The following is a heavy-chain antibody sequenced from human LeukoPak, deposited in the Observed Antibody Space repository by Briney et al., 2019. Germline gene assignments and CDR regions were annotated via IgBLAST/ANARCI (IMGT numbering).Heavy chain of an antibody. CDR1: GGSIRSSSHY. V-gene: IGHV4-39*07. CDR2: IYHSGTT. D-gene: IGHD3-22*01. CDR3: ARAVGYYFDSSGPSKAFDY. Sequence: PSETLSLTCTVSGGSIRSSSHYWGWIRQPPGEGLEWIGIIYHSGTTYCNASLKSRATISIDTSKNQFSLKVTSVTAADTAVYYCARAVGYYFDSSGPSKAFDYWGQGTLVTVSS. J-gene: IGHJ4*02.